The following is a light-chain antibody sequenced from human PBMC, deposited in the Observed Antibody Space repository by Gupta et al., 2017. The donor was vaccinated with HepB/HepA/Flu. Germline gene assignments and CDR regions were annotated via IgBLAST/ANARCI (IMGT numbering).Light chain of an antibody. CDR1: SAHISYA. V-gene: IGLV4-69*01. J-gene: IGLJ3*02. Sequence: LVLPPSPSAPASPCPPVTLTCSLSSAHISYAIAWHQQQPEKGPRDLMRLNSDGSHTKGDGSPDRFSGYSSGTERYLTIASRQGEDEDDYYCQTEGTGIWVFGGGTKLTVL. CDR2: LNSDGSH. CDR3: QTEGTGIWV.